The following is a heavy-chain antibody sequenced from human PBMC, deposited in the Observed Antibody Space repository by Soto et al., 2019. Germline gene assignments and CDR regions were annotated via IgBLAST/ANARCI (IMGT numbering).Heavy chain of an antibody. V-gene: IGHV3-30*18. J-gene: IGHJ4*02. CDR1: GFTFRNYG. CDR2: ISHDGSDK. D-gene: IGHD6-13*01. Sequence: QVQLVESGGGVVRPGRSLRLTCAASGFTFRNYGMHWVRQAPGKGLEWVAVISHDGSDKYYEEAMKGRFIISRDSSENMLFLNINSVKAEYSGDFYCAKEKEQVAPDYWGQGALGIVSS. CDR3: AKEKEQVAPDY.